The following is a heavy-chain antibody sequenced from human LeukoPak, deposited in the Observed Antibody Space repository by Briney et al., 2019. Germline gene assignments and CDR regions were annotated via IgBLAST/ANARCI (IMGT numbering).Heavy chain of an antibody. D-gene: IGHD2-2*01. V-gene: IGHV3-23*01. J-gene: IGHJ4*02. CDR2: ISGSGGST. CDR1: GFTFSSYA. Sequence: PGGSLRLSCAASGFTFSSYAMSWVRQAPGKGLEWVSAISGSGGSTYYADSVKGRFTISRDNSKNTLYLQMNSLRAEDTAVYYYAKVRYCSSTSCYAFDYWGQGTLVTVSS. CDR3: AKVRYCSSTSCYAFDY.